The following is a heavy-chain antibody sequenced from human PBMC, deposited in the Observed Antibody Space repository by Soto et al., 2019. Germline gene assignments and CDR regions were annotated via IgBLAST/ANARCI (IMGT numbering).Heavy chain of an antibody. CDR1: GFTFSSYA. CDR2: ISSNGGST. D-gene: IGHD5-12*01. V-gene: IGHV3-64D*08. Sequence: GGSLRLSCSASGFTFSSYAMHWVRQAPGKGLEYVSAISSNGGSTYYADSVKGRFTISRDNSKNTLYLQMSSLRAEDTAVYYCVKEGRWLQFWTPLYLFDIWGQGTMVTVSS. CDR3: VKEGRWLQFWTPLYLFDI. J-gene: IGHJ3*02.